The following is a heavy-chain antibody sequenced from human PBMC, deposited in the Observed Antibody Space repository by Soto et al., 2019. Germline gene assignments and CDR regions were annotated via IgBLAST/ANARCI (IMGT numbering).Heavy chain of an antibody. CDR3: ARPSMLASGTY. CDR1: GFIFVDYA. D-gene: IGHD6-13*01. J-gene: IGHJ4*02. V-gene: IGHV3-23*01. Sequence: GGSLRLSCVASGFIFVDYAMIWFRQSPGKGLEWVAAILGNGGDTGYADSVKGRFTISRDNSQNTLYLRLNSLRDEDTAVYYCARPSMLASGTYWGQGTLVTVS. CDR2: ILGNGGDT.